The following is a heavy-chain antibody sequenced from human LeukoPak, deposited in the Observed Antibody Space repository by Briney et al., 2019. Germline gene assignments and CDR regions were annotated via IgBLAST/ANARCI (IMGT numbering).Heavy chain of an antibody. CDR2: IYSGGNT. CDR3: TRLHDGNALGNAFDI. V-gene: IGHV3-66*01. D-gene: IGHD4-23*01. CDR1: GFTFSSYS. Sequence: PGGSLRLSCAASGFTFSSYSMNWVRQAPGKGLQWVSVIYSGGNTFYADSVKGRFIISRDDSQNTVYLQMNSLRAEDTAVYYCTRLHDGNALGNAFDIWGQGTMVTVSS. J-gene: IGHJ3*02.